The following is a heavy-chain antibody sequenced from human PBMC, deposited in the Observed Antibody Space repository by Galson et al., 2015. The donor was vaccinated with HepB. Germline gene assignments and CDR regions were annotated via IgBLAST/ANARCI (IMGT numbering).Heavy chain of an antibody. D-gene: IGHD3-22*01. J-gene: IGHJ4*02. V-gene: IGHV3-30*04. CDR2: ISYDGSNK. Sequence: SLRLSCAASGFTFSSYAMHWVRQAPGKGLEWVAVISYDGSNKYYADSVKGRFTISRDNSKNTLYLQMNSLRAEDTAVYYCARSRYYYDQVSYWGQGTLVTVSS. CDR3: ARSRYYYDQVSY. CDR1: GFTFSSYA.